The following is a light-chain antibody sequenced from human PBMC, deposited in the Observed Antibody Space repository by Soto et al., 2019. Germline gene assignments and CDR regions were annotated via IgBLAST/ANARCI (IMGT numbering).Light chain of an antibody. CDR3: QEYGGSPGT. Sequence: EIVLTHTPDTLSISPGETATLSRSASQRVGSVLAWYQQKPGQAPRLVIYDVCSRVTGIADRFSGSGSGTDFTLTISRLEPEDSAVYYCQEYGGSPGTFGQGTKVDMK. J-gene: IGKJ1*01. CDR1: QRVGSV. CDR2: DVC. V-gene: IGKV3-20*01.